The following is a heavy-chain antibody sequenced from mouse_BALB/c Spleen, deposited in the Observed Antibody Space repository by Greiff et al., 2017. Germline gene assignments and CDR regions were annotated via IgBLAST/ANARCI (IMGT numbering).Heavy chain of an antibody. J-gene: IGHJ2*01. D-gene: IGHD2-3*01. CDR1: GYTFTSYW. Sequence: VQLVESGAELARPGASVKLSCKASGYTFTSYWMQWVKQRPGQGLEWIGAIYPGDGDTRYTQKFKGKATLTADKSSSTAFMQLSSLASEDSAVYYCARDGGDYWGQGTTLTVSS. CDR2: IYPGDGDT. V-gene: IGHV1-87*01. CDR3: ARDGGDY.